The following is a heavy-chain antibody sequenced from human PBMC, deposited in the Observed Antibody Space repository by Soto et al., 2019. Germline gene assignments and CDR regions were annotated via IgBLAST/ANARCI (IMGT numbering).Heavy chain of an antibody. D-gene: IGHD2-2*01. CDR1: GFTFSNAW. CDR3: TTDGGGVVVPAAPEGYYGMDV. CDR2: IKSKTDGGTT. J-gene: IGHJ6*02. Sequence: GGSLRLSYAASGFTFSNAWMNWVRQAPGKGLEWVGRIKSKTDGGTTDYAAPMKGRFTISRDDSKNTLYLQMNSLKTEDTAVYYCTTDGGGVVVPAAPEGYYGMDVWGQGTTVTVSS. V-gene: IGHV3-15*07.